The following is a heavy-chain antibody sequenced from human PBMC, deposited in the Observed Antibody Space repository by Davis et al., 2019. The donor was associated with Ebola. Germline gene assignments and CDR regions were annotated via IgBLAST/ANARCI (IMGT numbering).Heavy chain of an antibody. Sequence: PGGSLRLSCEVSGFTFSDYYMSWIRQAPGKGLEWIASIGPSGNSFYCADSVKGRFTISTDNAKNSLYLQMNSLRAEDTAVYYCARDRGHCSYDSWGQGTLVTVSS. J-gene: IGHJ5*02. CDR3: ARDRGHCSYDS. CDR1: GFTFSDYY. CDR2: IGPSGNSF. D-gene: IGHD3-16*01. V-gene: IGHV3-11*04.